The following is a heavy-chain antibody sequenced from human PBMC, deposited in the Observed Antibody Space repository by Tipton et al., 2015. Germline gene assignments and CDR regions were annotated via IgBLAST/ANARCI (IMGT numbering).Heavy chain of an antibody. Sequence: TLSLTCTVSGGSISSPVYYWGWIRQPPGKGLEWIGSIYYSGSTYYKPSLKSRVTISVDTSKNQFSLNVTSVTAADTAVYYCANLYVDHDSWGQGTLVPVSS. CDR2: IYYSGST. V-gene: IGHV4-39*01. D-gene: IGHD2-2*02. J-gene: IGHJ5*01. CDR1: GGSISSPVYY. CDR3: ANLYVDHDS.